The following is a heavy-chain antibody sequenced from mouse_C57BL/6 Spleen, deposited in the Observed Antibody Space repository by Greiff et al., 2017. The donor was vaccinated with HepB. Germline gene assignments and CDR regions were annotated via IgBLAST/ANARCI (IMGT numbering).Heavy chain of an antibody. CDR3: ARERYYGNYAMDY. CDR2: INPNNGGT. Sequence: VQLQQSGPELVKPGASVKMSCKASGYTFTDYNMHWVKQSHGKSLEWIGYINPNNGGTSYNQKFKGKATLTVNKSSSTAYMELRSLTSEDSAVYYCARERYYGNYAMDYWGQGTSVTVSS. CDR1: GYTFTDYN. V-gene: IGHV1-22*01. D-gene: IGHD1-1*01. J-gene: IGHJ4*01.